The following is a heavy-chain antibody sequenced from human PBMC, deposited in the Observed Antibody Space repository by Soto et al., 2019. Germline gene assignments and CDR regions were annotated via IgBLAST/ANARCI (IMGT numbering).Heavy chain of an antibody. V-gene: IGHV4-59*01. CDR1: GVSISSYY. CDR3: ARGYNGGWYLNDY. D-gene: IGHD6-19*01. J-gene: IGHJ4*02. CDR2: IYYSGST. Sequence: QVQLQESGPGLVKPSETLSLTCTVSGVSISSYYWSWIRQPPGKGLEWIGYIYYSGSTNYNPSLTSRVAISVDTSKDQFSLKLRSVTAADTAIYYCARGYNGGWYLNDYWCQGTLVTDS.